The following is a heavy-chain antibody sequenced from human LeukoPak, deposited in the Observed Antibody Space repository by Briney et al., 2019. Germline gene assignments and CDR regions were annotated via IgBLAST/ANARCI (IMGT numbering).Heavy chain of an antibody. CDR1: GFTFSSYS. V-gene: IGHV3-48*01. Sequence: PGGSLRLSCAASGFTFSSYSMNWVRQAPGKGLEWVSYISSSSTIYYADSVKGRFTISRDNAKNSLYLQMNSLRAEDTAVYYCARDPEVGASYYYYMDVWGKGTTVTVSS. CDR3: ARDPEVGASYYYYMDV. D-gene: IGHD1-26*01. J-gene: IGHJ6*03. CDR2: ISSSSTI.